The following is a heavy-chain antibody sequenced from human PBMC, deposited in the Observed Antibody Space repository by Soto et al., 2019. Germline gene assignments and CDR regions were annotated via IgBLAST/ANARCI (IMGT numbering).Heavy chain of an antibody. CDR2: INHSGST. J-gene: IGHJ4*02. CDR1: GGSFSGYY. CDR3: ARGLDYYGSGSL. V-gene: IGHV4-34*01. Sequence: SETLSLTCAVYGGSFSGYYWSWNRQPPGKGLEWIGEINHSGSTNYNPSLKSRVTISVDTSKNQFSLKLSSVTAADTAVYYCARGLDYYGSGSLWGQGTLVTVSS. D-gene: IGHD3-10*01.